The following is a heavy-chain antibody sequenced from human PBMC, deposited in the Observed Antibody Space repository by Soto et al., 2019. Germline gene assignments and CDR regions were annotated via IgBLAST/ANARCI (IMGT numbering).Heavy chain of an antibody. CDR2: IKSKTDGGTT. J-gene: IGHJ4*02. CDR1: GFTFSNAW. D-gene: IGHD2-15*01. Sequence: GGSVRLSCAASGFTFSNAWMSWVRQAPGKGLEWVGRIKSKTDGGTTDYAAPVKGRFTISRDDSKNTLYLQMNSLKTEDTAVYYCTTDSTARKRDIVVVVAATRVYLGYWGQGTLVTVSS. CDR3: TTDSTARKRDIVVVVAATRVYLGY. V-gene: IGHV3-15*01.